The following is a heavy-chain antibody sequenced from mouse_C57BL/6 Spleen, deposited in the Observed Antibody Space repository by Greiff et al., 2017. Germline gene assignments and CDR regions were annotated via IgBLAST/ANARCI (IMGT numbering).Heavy chain of an antibody. Sequence: QVQLQQPGAELVKPGASVKMSCKASGYTFTSYWITWVKQRPGQGLEWIGDIYPGSGSTNYNEKFKSKATLTVDTSSSTAYMQLSSLTSEDSAVYYCANTGTSDWYFDVWGTGTTVTVSS. CDR1: GYTFTSYW. J-gene: IGHJ1*03. D-gene: IGHD4-1*01. CDR3: ANTGTSDWYFDV. CDR2: IYPGSGST. V-gene: IGHV1-55*01.